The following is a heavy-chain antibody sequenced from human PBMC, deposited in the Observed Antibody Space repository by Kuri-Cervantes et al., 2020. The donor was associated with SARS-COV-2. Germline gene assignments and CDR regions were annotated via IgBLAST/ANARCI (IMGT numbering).Heavy chain of an antibody. V-gene: IGHV4-39*01. D-gene: IGHD3-22*01. J-gene: IGHJ4*02. CDR3: ASSSRGYYDSSGYYRY. CDR1: GGSISSSSYY. CDR2: IYYSGST. Sequence: ESLKISCTVSGGSISSSSYYWGWIRQPPGKGLEWIGSIYYSGSTYYNPSLKSRVTISVDTSKNQFSLKLSSVTAADTAVYYCASSSRGYYDSSGYYRYWGQGTLVTVSS.